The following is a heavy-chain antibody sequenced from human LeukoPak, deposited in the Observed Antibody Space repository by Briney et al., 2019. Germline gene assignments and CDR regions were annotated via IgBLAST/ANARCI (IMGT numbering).Heavy chain of an antibody. CDR2: INHSGST. CDR3: ARGDMIVRY. J-gene: IGHJ4*02. D-gene: IGHD3-22*01. Sequence: PSETLSLTCAVYGGSFSGYYRSWIRQPPGKGLEWIGEINHSGSTNYNPSLKSRVTISVDTSKNQFSLKLSSVTAADTAVYYCARGDMIVRYWGQGTLVTVSS. CDR1: GGSFSGYY. V-gene: IGHV4-34*01.